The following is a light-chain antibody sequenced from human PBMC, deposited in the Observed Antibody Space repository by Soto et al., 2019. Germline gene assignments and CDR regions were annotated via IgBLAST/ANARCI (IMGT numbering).Light chain of an antibody. CDR1: SNDIGAYNY. Sequence: QSVLTQPASVSGSPGQSITISCTGASNDIGAYNYVSWYQQHPGKAPKLMIYDVNARPSGVSIRFSGSKSGNTASLTISGLQPEDEADYYCSSCTTSTTHVVFGGGTKLTVL. CDR3: SSCTTSTTHVV. CDR2: DVN. V-gene: IGLV2-14*03. J-gene: IGLJ2*01.